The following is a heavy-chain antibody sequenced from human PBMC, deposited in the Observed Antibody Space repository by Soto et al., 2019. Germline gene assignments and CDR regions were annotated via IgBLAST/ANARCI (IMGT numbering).Heavy chain of an antibody. J-gene: IGHJ4*02. Sequence: GGSLRLSCAASGFTFSNAWMSWVRQAPGKGLEWVGRIKSKTDGGTTDYAAPVKGRFTISRDDSKNTLYLQMNSLKTEDTAVYYCTTDQFRSHSYDYIWGSYIYYFDYWGQGTLVTVSS. D-gene: IGHD3-16*01. CDR1: GFTFSNAW. CDR3: TTDQFRSHSYDYIWGSYIYYFDY. CDR2: IKSKTDGGTT. V-gene: IGHV3-15*01.